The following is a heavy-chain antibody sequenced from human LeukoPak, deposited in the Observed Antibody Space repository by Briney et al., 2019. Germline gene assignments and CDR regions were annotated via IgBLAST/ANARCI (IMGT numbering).Heavy chain of an antibody. V-gene: IGHV1-24*01. CDR2: FDPEDGET. J-gene: IGHJ5*02. CDR3: ATVNMGFGANWFDP. Sequence: ASVNVSCKVSGYTLTELFMHWVRQAPGKGLEWMGGFDPEDGETIYAQKFQGRVTMTEDTSTDTAYMELSSLRSEDTAVYYCATVNMGFGANWFDPWGQGTLVTVSS. CDR1: GYTLTELF. D-gene: IGHD3-10*01.